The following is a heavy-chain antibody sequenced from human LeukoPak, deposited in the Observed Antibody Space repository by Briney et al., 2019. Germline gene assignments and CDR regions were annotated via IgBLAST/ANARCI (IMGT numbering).Heavy chain of an antibody. V-gene: IGHV3-11*06. Sequence: PGGSLRLSCAASGFTFSDYYMTWIRQTPGKGLEWVSYISSSSRFTNYTDSVRGRFTISRDNAKNSLYLQMNSLRAEDTAVYCCTRDVDIAASFDYWGQGTLVTVSS. CDR3: TRDVDIAASFDY. D-gene: IGHD6-13*01. CDR2: ISSSSRFT. CDR1: GFTFSDYY. J-gene: IGHJ4*02.